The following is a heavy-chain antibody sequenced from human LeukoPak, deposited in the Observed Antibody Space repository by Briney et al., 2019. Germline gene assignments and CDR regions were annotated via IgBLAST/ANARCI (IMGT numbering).Heavy chain of an antibody. CDR1: GFTFSSYS. CDR3: ARETRYNWNYGSQEVY. Sequence: PGGSLRLSCAASGFTFSSYSMNWVRQAPGKGLEWVSSISSSSSYIYYADSVKGRFTISRDNAKDSLYLQMNSLRAEDTAVYYCARETRYNWNYGSQEVYWGQGTLVTVSS. CDR2: ISSSSSYI. J-gene: IGHJ4*02. D-gene: IGHD1-7*01. V-gene: IGHV3-21*01.